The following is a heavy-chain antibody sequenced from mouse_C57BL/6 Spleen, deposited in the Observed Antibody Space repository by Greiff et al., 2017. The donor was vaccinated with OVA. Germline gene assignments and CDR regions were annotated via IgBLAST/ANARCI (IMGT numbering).Heavy chain of an antibody. CDR1: GFTFSDYG. V-gene: IGHV5-17*01. J-gene: IGHJ1*03. CDR3: ARAPIYDGYYGYFDV. D-gene: IGHD2-3*01. Sequence: EVQGVESGGGLVKPGGSLKLSCAASGFTFSDYGMHWVRQAPEKGLEWVAYISSGSSTIYYADTVKGRFTISRDNAKNTLFLQMTSLRSEDTAMYYCARAPIYDGYYGYFDVWGTGTTVTVSS. CDR2: ISSGSSTI.